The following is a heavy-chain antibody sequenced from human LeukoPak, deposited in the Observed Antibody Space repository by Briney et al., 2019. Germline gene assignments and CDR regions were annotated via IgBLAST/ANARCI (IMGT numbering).Heavy chain of an antibody. V-gene: IGHV3-30-3*01. CDR3: AREFSFFGSYYFSPFDY. Sequence: PGGSLRLSCAASGFTFSGYAMHWVRQAPGKGLEWVAVISYDGSNKYYADSVKGRFTISRDNSKNTLYLQMNSLRAEDTAVYYCAREFSFFGSYYFSPFDYWGQGTLVTVSS. CDR2: ISYDGSNK. J-gene: IGHJ4*02. D-gene: IGHD1-26*01. CDR1: GFTFSGYA.